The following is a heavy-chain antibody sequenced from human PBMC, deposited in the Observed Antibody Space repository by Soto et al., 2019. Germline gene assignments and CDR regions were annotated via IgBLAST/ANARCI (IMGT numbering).Heavy chain of an antibody. CDR3: ARGAMWPPRATVTMVD. Sequence: QVQLQESGPGLVKPSGTLSLTCAVSGGSISSSNWWSWVRQPPGKGLEWIGEIYHSGSTNYNPSPHIPDPISLDRTKHPFSLKLTFVTAPETAVYSGARGAMWPPRATVTMVDWGQGTLVTVSS. CDR1: GGSISSSNW. CDR2: IYHSGST. V-gene: IGHV4-4*02. D-gene: IGHD4-17*01. J-gene: IGHJ4*02.